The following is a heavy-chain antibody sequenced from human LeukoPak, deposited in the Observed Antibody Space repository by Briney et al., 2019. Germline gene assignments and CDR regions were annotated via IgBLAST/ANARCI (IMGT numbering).Heavy chain of an antibody. D-gene: IGHD5-12*01. V-gene: IGHV4-39*07. CDR1: GGSISSSSYY. J-gene: IGHJ6*03. CDR3: ARGSGYDFPFYYYYYYMDV. CDR2: IYTSGST. Sequence: PSETLSLTCTVSGGSISSSSYYWGWIRQPPGKGLEWIGRIYTSGSTNYNPSLKSRVTMSVDTSKNQFSLKLSSVTAADTAVYYCARGSGYDFPFYYYYYYMDVWGKGTTVTVSS.